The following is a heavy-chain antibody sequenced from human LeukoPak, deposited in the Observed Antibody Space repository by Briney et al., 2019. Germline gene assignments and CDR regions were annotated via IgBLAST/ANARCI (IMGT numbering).Heavy chain of an antibody. J-gene: IGHJ5*02. CDR3: ARDHYHGVGWFDP. CDR1: GFTFSNAW. D-gene: IGHD3-10*01. V-gene: IGHV3-7*03. CDR2: IKQDGSEK. Sequence: GGSLRLSCAASGFTFSNAWMTWVRQAPGKGLEWVANIKQDGSEKFYVDSVTGRFTISRDNAKNSLYLQMDSLRAEDTAVYYCARDHYHGVGWFDPWGQGTLVTVSS.